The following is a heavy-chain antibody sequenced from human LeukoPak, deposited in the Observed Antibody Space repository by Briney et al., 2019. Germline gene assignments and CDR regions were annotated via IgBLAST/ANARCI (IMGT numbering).Heavy chain of an antibody. CDR3: AKGENYYDSSGYRYHFDY. Sequence: GGSLRLSCGASGLTFSRYAMSWVSQAPGQGLEWVSAISGSGGSTYYADSVKGRFTISRDNSKDTLYLQMNSLRAEDTAVYYCAKGENYYDSSGYRYHFDYWGQGTLVTVSS. V-gene: IGHV3-23*01. J-gene: IGHJ4*02. CDR1: GLTFSRYA. D-gene: IGHD3-22*01. CDR2: ISGSGGST.